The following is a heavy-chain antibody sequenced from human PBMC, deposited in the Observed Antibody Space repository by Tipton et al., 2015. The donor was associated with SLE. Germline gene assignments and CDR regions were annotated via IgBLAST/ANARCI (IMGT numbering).Heavy chain of an antibody. CDR1: GGSVSSSSYY. V-gene: IGHV4-39*01. Sequence: TLSLTCTVSGGSVSSSSYYWGWIRQPPGKGLEWIGSIYYSGSTYYNPSLKSRVTISVDTSKNQFSLKLSSVTAADTAVYYCASSPFSIVVVPLGDVWGQGTTVTVSS. D-gene: IGHD2-2*01. J-gene: IGHJ6*02. CDR3: ASSPFSIVVVPLGDV. CDR2: IYYSGST.